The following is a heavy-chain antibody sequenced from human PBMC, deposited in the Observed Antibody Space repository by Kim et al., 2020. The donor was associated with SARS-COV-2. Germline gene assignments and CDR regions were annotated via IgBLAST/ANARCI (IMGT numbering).Heavy chain of an antibody. CDR2: IRSTAYGGTT. Sequence: GGSLRLSCPGSGFTFGDYAMAWVRQAPGKGLEWVAFIRSTAYGGTTKYAASVKDRFTISRDDSTSVAYLQMNSLKTDDTAIYFCSRQGESGYEALDYWGQGTLVTVSP. CDR3: SRQGESGYEALDY. J-gene: IGHJ4*02. CDR1: GFTFGDYA. D-gene: IGHD5-12*01. V-gene: IGHV3-49*04.